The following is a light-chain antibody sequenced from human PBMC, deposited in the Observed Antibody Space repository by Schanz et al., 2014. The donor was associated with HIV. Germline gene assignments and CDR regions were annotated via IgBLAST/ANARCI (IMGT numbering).Light chain of an antibody. CDR2: EAS. V-gene: IGKV1-8*01. J-gene: IGKJ2*01. CDR3: LQYNNYAYT. Sequence: AIRITQSPSSLSASTGDRVTITCRASQGISSYLAWYQQKPGKAPNLLISEASILESGVPSRFSGSGSGTEFTLTISSLQPDDFATYYCLQYNNYAYTFGQGTQLEIK. CDR1: QGISSY.